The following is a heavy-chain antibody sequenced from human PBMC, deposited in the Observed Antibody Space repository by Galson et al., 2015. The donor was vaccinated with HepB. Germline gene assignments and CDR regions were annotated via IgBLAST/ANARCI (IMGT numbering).Heavy chain of an antibody. CDR3: ARDLHPSRYYYGMDV. CDR1: GYTFTSYA. CDR2: INTNTGNP. V-gene: IGHV7-4-1*02. J-gene: IGHJ6*02. Sequence: SVKVSCKASGYTFTSYAMNWVRQAPGQGLEWMGWINTNTGNPTYAQGFTGRFVFSLDTSVSTAYLQISSLKAEDTAVYYCARDLHPSRYYYGMDVWGQGTTVTVSS.